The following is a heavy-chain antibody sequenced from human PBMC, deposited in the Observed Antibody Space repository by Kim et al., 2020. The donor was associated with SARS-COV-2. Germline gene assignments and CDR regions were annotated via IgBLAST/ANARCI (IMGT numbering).Heavy chain of an antibody. CDR1: GFTFSNAW. J-gene: IGHJ4*02. CDR3: TTAGYYYDSSGYPN. D-gene: IGHD3-22*01. Sequence: GGSLRLSCAASGFTFSNAWMSWVRQAPGKGLEWVGRIKSKTDGGTSDYAAPVKGRFTISRDDSKNTLYLQMNSLKTEDTAVYYCTTAGYYYDSSGYPNWGQGTLVTVSS. V-gene: IGHV3-15*01. CDR2: IKSKTDGGTS.